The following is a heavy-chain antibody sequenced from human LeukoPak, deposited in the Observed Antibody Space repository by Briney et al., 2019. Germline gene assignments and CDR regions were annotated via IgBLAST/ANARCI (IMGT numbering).Heavy chain of an antibody. CDR1: GYTFTSYD. D-gene: IGHD3-22*01. CDR3: ARDGIYDSSGYYDY. V-gene: IGHV1-8*02. CDR2: MNPNSGNT. Sequence: ASVKVSCKASGYTFTSYDINWVRQATGQGLEWMGWMNPNSGNTGYAQKLQGRVTMTTDTSTSTAYMELRSLRSDDTAVYYCARDGIYDSSGYYDYWGQGTLVTVSS. J-gene: IGHJ4*02.